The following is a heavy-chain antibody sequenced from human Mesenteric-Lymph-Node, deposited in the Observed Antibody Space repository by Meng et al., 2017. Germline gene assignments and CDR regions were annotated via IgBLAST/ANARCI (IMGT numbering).Heavy chain of an antibody. V-gene: IGHV3-30*04. Sequence: GESLKISCAASGFTFSSYAMHWVRQAPGKGLEWVAVISYDGSNKYYADSVKGRFTISRDNSKNTLYVQMNNLRAEDTAVYFCASFPRDCTTDGCYLVHDYWGQGTLVTVSS. CDR1: GFTFSSYA. CDR3: ASFPRDCTTDGCYLVHDY. D-gene: IGHD2-15*01. CDR2: ISYDGSNK. J-gene: IGHJ4*02.